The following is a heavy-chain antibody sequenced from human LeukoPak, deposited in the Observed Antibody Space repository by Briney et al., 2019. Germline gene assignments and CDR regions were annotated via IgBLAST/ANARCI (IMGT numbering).Heavy chain of an antibody. Sequence: GASVKVSCKASGGTFSSYAISWVRQAPGQGLEWMGRIIPILGIANYAQKFQGRVTITADKSTSTAYMELSSLSSEDTAVYYCARALPDSYYYYYGMDVWGQGTTVTVSS. V-gene: IGHV1-69*04. J-gene: IGHJ6*02. CDR2: IIPILGIA. CDR3: ARALPDSYYYYYGMDV. CDR1: GGTFSSYA. D-gene: IGHD1-14*01.